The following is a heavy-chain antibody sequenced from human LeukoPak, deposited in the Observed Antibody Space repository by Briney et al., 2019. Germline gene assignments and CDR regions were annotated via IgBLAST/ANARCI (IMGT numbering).Heavy chain of an antibody. CDR2: ISVSGNT. CDR3: AKAPVTTCSGAYCYPFDY. D-gene: IGHD2-15*01. CDR1: GLSIGDYT. V-gene: IGHV3-23*01. J-gene: IGHJ4*02. Sequence: GGSLRLSCEASGLSIGDYTMHWVRQVPGKGLEWVSAISVSGNTYHADSVKGRFTISRDSSKNTLYLQMNSLRAEDAAVYYCAKAPVTTCSGAYCYPFDYWGQGTLVTVSS.